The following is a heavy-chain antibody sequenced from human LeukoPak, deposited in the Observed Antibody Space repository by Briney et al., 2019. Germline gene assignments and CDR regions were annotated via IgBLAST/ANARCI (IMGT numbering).Heavy chain of an antibody. V-gene: IGHV1-2*02. D-gene: IGHD6-19*01. J-gene: IGHJ4*02. CDR1: GYTFTGYY. Sequence: ASVKVSCKASGYTFTGYYMHWVRQAPGQGLEWMGWINPNSGGTDYAQKFQGRVTMTRDTSISTAYMELSRLRSDDTAVYYCARDPNSSGRHNRFDYWGQGTLVTVSS. CDR3: ARDPNSSGRHNRFDY. CDR2: INPNSGGT.